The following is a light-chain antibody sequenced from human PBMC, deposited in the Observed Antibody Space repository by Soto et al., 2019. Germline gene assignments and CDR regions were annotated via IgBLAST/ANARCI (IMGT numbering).Light chain of an antibody. CDR1: QSINSN. Sequence: DIQMTQSPSSLFASVGDRVTITCRASQSINSNLNWYQQKPGKAPKLLIYAASSLQSDVPSRFSGSGSGTDFTLTISSLRPDDFATYYCQQSYSSPLTFGGGTKVDI. V-gene: IGKV1-39*01. CDR2: AAS. CDR3: QQSYSSPLT. J-gene: IGKJ4*01.